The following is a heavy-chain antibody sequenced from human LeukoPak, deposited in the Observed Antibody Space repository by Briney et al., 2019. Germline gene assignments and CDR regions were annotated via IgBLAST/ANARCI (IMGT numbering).Heavy chain of an antibody. D-gene: IGHD4-23*01. Sequence: PGGSLRLSCAASGFTFSSYAMAWVRQAPGKGLAWVSSISGSGDTTNYADSVKGRFTISRDNSKNTLYLQMNSLRAEDTAVYYCAKVVGGNSDYWGQGTLVTVSS. CDR1: GFTFSSYA. V-gene: IGHV3-23*01. CDR2: ISGSGDTT. CDR3: AKVVGGNSDY. J-gene: IGHJ4*02.